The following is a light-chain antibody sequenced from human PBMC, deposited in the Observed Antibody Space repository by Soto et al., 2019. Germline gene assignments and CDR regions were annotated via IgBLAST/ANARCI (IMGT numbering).Light chain of an antibody. CDR3: QQRSNWHLT. Sequence: EIVLTQSPATLSLSPGERATLSCRASQSIGYYLAWYQQKPGQVPRLLIYDASNRATGISGRFSGSGSGSDFTLTISSLDPVDFAVYYCQQRSNWHLTFGGGTKVEI. V-gene: IGKV3-11*01. CDR1: QSIGYY. CDR2: DAS. J-gene: IGKJ4*01.